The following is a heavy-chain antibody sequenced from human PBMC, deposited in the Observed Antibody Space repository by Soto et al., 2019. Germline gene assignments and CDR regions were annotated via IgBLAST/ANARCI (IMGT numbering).Heavy chain of an antibody. Sequence: GGSLRLSXAASGFTFDDYAMHWVRQAPGKGLEWVSGISWNSGSIGYADSVKGRFTISRDNAKNSLYLQMNSLRAEDTALYYCPKVAHDYGDKKPVFFDYWGQGTLVTVSS. CDR3: PKVAHDYGDKKPVFFDY. CDR2: ISWNSGSI. J-gene: IGHJ4*02. D-gene: IGHD4-17*01. V-gene: IGHV3-9*01. CDR1: GFTFDDYA.